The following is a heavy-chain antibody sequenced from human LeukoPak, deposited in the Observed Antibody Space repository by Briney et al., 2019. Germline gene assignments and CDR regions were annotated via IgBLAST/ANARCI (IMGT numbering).Heavy chain of an antibody. CDR1: GFTFRSYD. CDR2: ISYDGSNK. V-gene: IGHV3-30*18. D-gene: IGHD1-26*01. Sequence: PGGSLRLSCAASGFTFRSYDMHWVRQAPGKGLQWVAVISYDGSNKYHTDSVKGRFTISRDNSKNTLYLQMSSLRGEDTAVYYCVKPVGATPYYFDYWGQGTLVTVSS. J-gene: IGHJ4*02. CDR3: VKPVGATPYYFDY.